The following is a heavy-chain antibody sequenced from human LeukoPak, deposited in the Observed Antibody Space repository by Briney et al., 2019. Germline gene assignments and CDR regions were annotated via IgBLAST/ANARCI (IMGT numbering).Heavy chain of an antibody. D-gene: IGHD2-2*01. V-gene: IGHV3-23*01. CDR2: ISGSGGST. J-gene: IGHJ4*02. Sequence: GGPLRLSCAVSGFTFSSYAMSWVRQAPGKGLEWVSAISGSGGSTYYADSVKGRFTISRDNSKNTLYLQMNSLRAEDTAVYYCANRPRSTGIDYWGQGTLVTVSS. CDR1: GFTFSSYA. CDR3: ANRPRSTGIDY.